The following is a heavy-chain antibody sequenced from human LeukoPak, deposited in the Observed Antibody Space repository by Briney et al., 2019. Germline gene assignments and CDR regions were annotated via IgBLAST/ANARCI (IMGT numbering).Heavy chain of an antibody. Sequence: ASVKVSCKASGYTFISYGISWVRQAPGQGLEWMGWISAYNGNTNYAQKLQGRVTMTTDTSTSTAYMELRSLRSDDTAVYYCARGTIPPAQAAAGTPNWFDPWGQGTLVTVSS. J-gene: IGHJ5*02. CDR1: GYTFISYG. D-gene: IGHD6-13*01. CDR3: ARGTIPPAQAAAGTPNWFDP. CDR2: ISAYNGNT. V-gene: IGHV1-18*01.